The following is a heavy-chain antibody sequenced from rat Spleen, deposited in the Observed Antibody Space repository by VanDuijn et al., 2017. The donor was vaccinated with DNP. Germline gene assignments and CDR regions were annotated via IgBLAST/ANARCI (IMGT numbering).Heavy chain of an antibody. D-gene: IGHD4-3*01. J-gene: IGHJ3*01. CDR1: GFNFNDYW. CDR3: AKDTTRSNSGAFAY. V-gene: IGHV4-2*01. Sequence: EVKLVESGGGLVQPGRSLKLSCAASGFNFNDYWMGWVRQAPGKGLEWIGEINKDSRTIKYSPSLKDKFTVSRDNAQNTLYLQIDSLRSEDTATYYCAKDTTRSNSGAFAYWGQGTLVTVSS. CDR2: INKDSRTI.